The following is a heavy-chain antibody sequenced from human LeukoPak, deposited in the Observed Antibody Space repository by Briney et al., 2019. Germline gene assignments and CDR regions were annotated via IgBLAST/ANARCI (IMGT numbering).Heavy chain of an antibody. CDR2: IHYSGST. CDR3: ARDYYDSSGYYPDY. D-gene: IGHD3-22*01. V-gene: IGHV4-39*07. Sequence: PSETLSLTCTVSGGSISSSSYYWAWIRQPPGKGLEWIGSIHYSGSTYYNPSLQSRVTISIDTSKNQFSLKLRFVTAADTAVYYCARDYYDSSGYYPDYWGQGTLVTVSS. CDR1: GGSISSSSYY. J-gene: IGHJ4*02.